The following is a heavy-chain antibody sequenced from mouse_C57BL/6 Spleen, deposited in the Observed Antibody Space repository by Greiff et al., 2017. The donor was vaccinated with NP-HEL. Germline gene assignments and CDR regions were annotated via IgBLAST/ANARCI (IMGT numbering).Heavy chain of an antibody. Sequence: VQLQQPGAELVKPGASVKLSCKASGYTFTSYWMHWVKQRPGQGLEWIGMIHPNSGSTNYNEKFKSKATLTVDKSSSTAYMQLSSLTSEDSAVYYCARVGAYYSNYDYWGQGTTLTVSS. CDR1: GYTFTSYW. D-gene: IGHD2-5*01. CDR2: IHPNSGST. V-gene: IGHV1-64*01. J-gene: IGHJ2*01. CDR3: ARVGAYYSNYDY.